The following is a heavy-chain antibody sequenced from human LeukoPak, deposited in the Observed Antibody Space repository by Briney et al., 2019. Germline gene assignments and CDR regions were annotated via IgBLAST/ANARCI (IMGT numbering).Heavy chain of an antibody. V-gene: IGHV3-21*01. D-gene: IGHD3-10*01. Sequence: GGSLRLSCAASGFTFSSYSMNWVRQAPGEGLEWVSSISSSSSYIYYADSVKGRFTISRDNAKNSLYLQMNSLRAEDTAVYYCARTYGSGSYYYYGMDVWGKGTTVTVSS. CDR1: GFTFSSYS. CDR2: ISSSSSYI. J-gene: IGHJ6*04. CDR3: ARTYGSGSYYYYGMDV.